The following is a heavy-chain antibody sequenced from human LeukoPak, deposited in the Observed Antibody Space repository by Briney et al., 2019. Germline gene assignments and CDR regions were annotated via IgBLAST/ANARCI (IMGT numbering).Heavy chain of an antibody. V-gene: IGHV4-59*01. Sequence: GSLRLSCAASGFRFSSYEMNWVRQPPGRGLEWIGYISYIGTTNYNPSLKSRVTISIDTSKNQFSLKLSSVTTADTAVYYCARDLVTVTKGFDIWGLGTMVSVSS. CDR3: ARDLVTVTKGFDI. CDR2: ISYIGTT. CDR1: GFRFSSYE. J-gene: IGHJ3*02. D-gene: IGHD4-17*01.